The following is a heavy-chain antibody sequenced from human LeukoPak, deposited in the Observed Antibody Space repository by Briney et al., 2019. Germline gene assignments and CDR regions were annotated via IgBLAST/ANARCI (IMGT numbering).Heavy chain of an antibody. Sequence: PGGSLRLSCAASRFTFSSYEMNWVRQAPGKVLEWVSYISSSGSTIYYADSVRGRFSISRDNAKNSLYLQMNSLRAEDTAVYYCARAWWGEGHFDSWGQGTLVTVSS. J-gene: IGHJ4*02. V-gene: IGHV3-48*03. CDR3: ARAWWGEGHFDS. D-gene: IGHD2-8*02. CDR2: ISSSGSTI. CDR1: RFTFSSYE.